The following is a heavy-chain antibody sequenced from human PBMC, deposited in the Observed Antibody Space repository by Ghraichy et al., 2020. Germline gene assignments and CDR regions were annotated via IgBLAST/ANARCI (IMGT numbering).Heavy chain of an antibody. CDR1: GDSVSSDTHY. Sequence: SETLSLTCDVSGDSVSSDTHYWSWIRQPPGKGLEWIGYIYNTGTTGYNPSLRSRVTISLDRFDNQLSLNLRSATAADTAVYYCARDKRDTSDSWFDSWGQGTLVTVSS. CDR2: IYNTGTT. J-gene: IGHJ5*01. V-gene: IGHV4-61*01. CDR3: ARDKRDTSDSWFDS. D-gene: IGHD3-22*01.